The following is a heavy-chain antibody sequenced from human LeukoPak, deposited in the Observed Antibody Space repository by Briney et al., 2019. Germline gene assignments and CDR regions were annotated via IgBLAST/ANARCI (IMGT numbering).Heavy chain of an antibody. CDR2: IYYTGNT. J-gene: IGHJ6*03. D-gene: IGHD3-10*01. CDR3: ARPYYGSGSPWDYMDV. CDR1: GGSISNYY. V-gene: IGHV4-59*12. Sequence: SETLSLTCTVSGGSISNYYWNWIRQPPGKGLEWIGYIYYTGNTNYNPSLKSRVTISIDTSKNHFSLKLNSVTAADTAVYYCARPYYGSGSPWDYMDVWGKGTTVTISS.